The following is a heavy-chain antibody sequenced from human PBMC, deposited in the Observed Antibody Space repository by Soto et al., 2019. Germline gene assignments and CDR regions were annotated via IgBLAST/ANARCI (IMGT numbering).Heavy chain of an antibody. CDR3: AKDAPGSGWLSDY. J-gene: IGHJ4*02. Sequence: EVQLLESGGGLVHPGGSLRLSCAASGFTFSIYAMTWVRKAPGTGLEWVSTIGGNGGDTSIADFVRGQFTISRDNSRNTLYLQRNSLRAEDTAVYYCAKDAPGSGWLSDYWGQGTLVTVSS. V-gene: IGHV3-23*01. CDR1: GFTFSIYA. CDR2: IGGNGGDT. D-gene: IGHD3-22*01.